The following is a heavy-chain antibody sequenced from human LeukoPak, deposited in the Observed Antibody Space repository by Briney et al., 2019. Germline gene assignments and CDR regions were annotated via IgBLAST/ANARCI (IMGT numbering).Heavy chain of an antibody. V-gene: IGHV4-39*07. CDR1: GGSISSSSYY. CDR2: IYYSGST. Sequence: SETLSLTCTVSGGSISSSSYYWGWIRQPPGKGLEWIGSIYYSGSTYYNPSLKSRVTISVDTSKNQFSLKLSSVTAADTAVYYYARVTGYSYGLLGYWGQGTLVTVSS. D-gene: IGHD5-18*01. J-gene: IGHJ4*02. CDR3: ARVTGYSYGLLGY.